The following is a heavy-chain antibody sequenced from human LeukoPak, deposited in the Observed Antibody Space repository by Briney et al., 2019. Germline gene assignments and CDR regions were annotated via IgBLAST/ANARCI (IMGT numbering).Heavy chain of an antibody. Sequence: PGGSLRLSCAASGFTFSSYGMHWVRQAPGKGLEWVAVISYDGSNKYYADSVKGRFTISRDNSKNTLYLQMNSLRAGDTAVYYCARAAYSSTWYSRYFDLWGRGTLVTVSS. J-gene: IGHJ2*01. CDR3: ARAAYSSTWYSRYFDL. V-gene: IGHV3-30*03. CDR1: GFTFSSYG. D-gene: IGHD6-13*01. CDR2: ISYDGSNK.